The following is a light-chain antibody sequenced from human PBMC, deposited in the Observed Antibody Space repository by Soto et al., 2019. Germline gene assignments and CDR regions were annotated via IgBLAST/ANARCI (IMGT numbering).Light chain of an antibody. CDR1: SSDVGGYNY. Sequence: QSVLTQPRSVSGSPGQSVTISCTGTSSDVGGYNYVSWYQQHPGQAPKLMIYDVTKRPSGVPDRFSGSKSGSTASLSISGLQAEDEADYYCCSYGGGYTPLLFGGGTKLTVL. V-gene: IGLV2-11*01. CDR3: CSYGGGYTPLL. J-gene: IGLJ2*01. CDR2: DVT.